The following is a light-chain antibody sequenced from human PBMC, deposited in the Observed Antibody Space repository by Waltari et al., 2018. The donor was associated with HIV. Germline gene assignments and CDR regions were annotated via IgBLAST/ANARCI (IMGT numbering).Light chain of an antibody. CDR2: ATS. CDR3: QHYGSSLLFT. V-gene: IGKV3-20*01. Sequence: EIVLTQSPGTLSLSPGERATLSCRASQSVSSSYLAWYQQKPGQAPRLLIYATSSRATGIPDRFSGSGSGTDFTLTISRLEPEDFAVYYCQHYGSSLLFTFGPGTKVDIK. J-gene: IGKJ3*01. CDR1: QSVSSSY.